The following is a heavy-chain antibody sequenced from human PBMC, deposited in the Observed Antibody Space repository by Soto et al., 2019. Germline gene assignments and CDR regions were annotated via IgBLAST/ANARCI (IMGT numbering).Heavy chain of an antibody. CDR1: GYTFSTYG. CDR3: ASEWAGDFDP. Sequence: QVQLAQSGAEVKKPGASVTVSCKASGYTFSTYGLTWVRQAPGQGLEWVAWISGNSGNTNYAQRFQGRVTLTADTSTSTAYMELRSLTSDDTAVYYCASEWAGDFDPWGQGTLVTVSS. CDR2: ISGNSGNT. D-gene: IGHD7-27*01. J-gene: IGHJ5*02. V-gene: IGHV1-18*01.